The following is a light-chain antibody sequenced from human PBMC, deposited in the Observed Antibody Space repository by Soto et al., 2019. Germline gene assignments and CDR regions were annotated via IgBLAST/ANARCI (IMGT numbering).Light chain of an antibody. CDR1: EDISNY. CDR2: DAS. CDR3: QHYINLLFT. V-gene: IGKV1-33*01. Sequence: DLQMTQSPPSLSASVGDRVTITCQANEDISNYLNWYQQKPGKAPKLLIYDASNLETGVPSRFSGSGSGTDFTFTISSLQPDDIATYYCQHYINLLFTFGPGTKVDIK. J-gene: IGKJ3*01.